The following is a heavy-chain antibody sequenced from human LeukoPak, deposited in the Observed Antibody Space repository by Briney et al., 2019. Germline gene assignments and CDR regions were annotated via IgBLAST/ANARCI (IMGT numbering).Heavy chain of an antibody. CDR3: ARDVGGYNYGYSLDY. Sequence: PSKTLSLTCTVSGGSISSYYWNWIRQPAGKGLEWIGRIYTSGSTSYNSSLKSRVTMSVDTSKNRFSLKLSSVTAADTAVYYCARDVGGYNYGYSLDYWGQGTLVSVSS. D-gene: IGHD5-18*01. V-gene: IGHV4-4*07. CDR2: IYTSGST. CDR1: GGSISSYY. J-gene: IGHJ4*02.